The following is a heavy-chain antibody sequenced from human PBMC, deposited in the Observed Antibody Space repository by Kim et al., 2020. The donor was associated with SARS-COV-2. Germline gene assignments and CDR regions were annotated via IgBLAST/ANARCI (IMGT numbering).Heavy chain of an antibody. J-gene: IGHJ6*02. CDR3: ARGDGYLPVYDSFSGDYYYGMDV. CDR1: GFTFSSYS. CDR2: ISSSSSYI. D-gene: IGHD5-12*01. V-gene: IGHV3-21*01. Sequence: GGSLRLSCAASGFTFSSYSMNWVRQAPGKGLEWVSSISSSSSYIYYADSVKGRFTISRDNAKNSLYLQMNSLRAEDTAVYYCARGDGYLPVYDSFSGDYYYGMDVWGQGTTVTVSS.